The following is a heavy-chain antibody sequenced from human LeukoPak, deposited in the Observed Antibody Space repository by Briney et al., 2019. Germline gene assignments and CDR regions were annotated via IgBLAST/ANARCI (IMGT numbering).Heavy chain of an antibody. D-gene: IGHD2-15*01. J-gene: IGHJ4*02. V-gene: IGHV3-21*01. CDR3: TRDPSATFDY. CDR2: ISSSSTYI. CDR1: GFTFSNYW. Sequence: PGGSLRLSCAASGFTFSNYWMNWVRQAPGKGLEWVSSISSSSTYIYYADSVKGRFTISRDNAKNSLYLQMNSLRAEDTAVYYCTRDPSATFDYWGQGTLVSVSS.